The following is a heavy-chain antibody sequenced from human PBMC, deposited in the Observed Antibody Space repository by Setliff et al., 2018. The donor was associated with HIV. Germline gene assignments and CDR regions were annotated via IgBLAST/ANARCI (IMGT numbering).Heavy chain of an antibody. CDR2: INHTGNT. D-gene: IGHD1-26*01. J-gene: IGHJ4*02. CDR3: ARGKGGLVGPAEFDY. Sequence: KASETLSLTCIVSGGYISSGGNHWSWIRQSPGKGREWIGEINHTGNTQYNPSLKSRVTMSEETPKNQFSLKLKSVTAADTAIYFCARGKGGLVGPAEFDYWGPGTLVTVSS. CDR1: GGYISSGGNH. V-gene: IGHV4-39*01.